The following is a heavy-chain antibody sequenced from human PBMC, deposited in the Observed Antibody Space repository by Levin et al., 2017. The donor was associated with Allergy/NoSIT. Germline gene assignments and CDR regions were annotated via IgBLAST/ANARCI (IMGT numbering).Heavy chain of an antibody. D-gene: IGHD4-17*01. J-gene: IGHJ6*03. CDR3: ASDYPYYYYYMDV. Sequence: PGGSLRLSCAASGFALSAFGMSWVRQAPGKGLEWVSSIHGVATTLYADSVKGRFTISRDNSKNTLYLQMSSLRAGDTAVYYCASDYPYYYYYMDVWGKGTAVTVSS. CDR1: GFALSAFG. V-gene: IGHV3-23*01. CDR2: IHGVATT.